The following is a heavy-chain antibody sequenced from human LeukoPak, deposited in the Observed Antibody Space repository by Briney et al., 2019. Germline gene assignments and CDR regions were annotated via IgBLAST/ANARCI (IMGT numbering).Heavy chain of an antibody. CDR2: ITGGSYTI. D-gene: IGHD3-22*01. V-gene: IGHV3-48*01. CDR1: GFTFSSYS. J-gene: IGHJ4*02. CDR3: ARDNFVGYYDSSGYNDY. Sequence: GGSLRLSCAASGFTFSSYSMNWVRQAPGKGLEWVSYITGGSYTIYYAQSVRGRFTISRDNAKNSLYLQMNSLRVEDTAVYYCARDNFVGYYDSSGYNDYWGQGTLVTVSS.